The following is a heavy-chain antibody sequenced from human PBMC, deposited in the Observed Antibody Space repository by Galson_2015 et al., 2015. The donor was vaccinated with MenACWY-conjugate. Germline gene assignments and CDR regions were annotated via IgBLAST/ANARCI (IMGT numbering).Heavy chain of an antibody. Sequence: QSGAEVKEPGESLRISCTASGYDFPTYWIDWVRQMPGKGLEWLGSIYPVDSDTRYRPSFRGQVTISADKSISTAYLQWSSLKASDTATYYCAHTGGVRGVPPYYYYYGMDVWGQGTTVTVSS. CDR1: GYDFPTYW. CDR3: AHTGGVRGVPPYYYYYGMDV. CDR2: IYPVDSDT. V-gene: IGHV5-51*01. J-gene: IGHJ6*02. D-gene: IGHD3-10*01.